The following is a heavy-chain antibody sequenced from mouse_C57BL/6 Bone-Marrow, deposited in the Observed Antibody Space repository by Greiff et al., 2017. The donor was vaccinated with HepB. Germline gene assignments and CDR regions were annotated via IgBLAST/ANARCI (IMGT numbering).Heavy chain of an antibody. Sequence: EVKLVESEGGLVQPGSSMKLSCTASGFTFSDYYMAWVRQVPEKGLEWVANINYDGSSTYYLDSLKSRFIISTDNAKNILYLQMSRLKSEDTATYYCARNLLLRPYAMDYWGQGTSVTVSS. CDR2: INYDGSST. CDR1: GFTFSDYY. J-gene: IGHJ4*01. D-gene: IGHD1-1*01. CDR3: ARNLLLRPYAMDY. V-gene: IGHV5-16*01.